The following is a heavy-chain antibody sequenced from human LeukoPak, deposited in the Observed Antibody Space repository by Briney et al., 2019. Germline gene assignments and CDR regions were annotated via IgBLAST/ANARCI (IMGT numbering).Heavy chain of an antibody. D-gene: IGHD2-15*01. V-gene: IGHV1-69*15. Sequence: SVKVSCKASGGTFSSYAISWVRQAPGQGLEWMGRIIPIFGIANYAQKFQGRVTITADESTSTAYMELSSLRSEDTAVYYCAREVVVVAATRGHWFDPWGQGTLVTVSS. CDR2: IIPIFGIA. CDR3: AREVVVVAATRGHWFDP. CDR1: GGTFSSYA. J-gene: IGHJ5*02.